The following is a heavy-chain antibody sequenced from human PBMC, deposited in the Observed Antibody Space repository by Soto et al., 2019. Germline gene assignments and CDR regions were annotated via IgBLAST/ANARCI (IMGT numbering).Heavy chain of an antibody. D-gene: IGHD6-13*01. V-gene: IGHV1-3*05. CDR3: ARDRDGQQMVSDWYVP. J-gene: IGHJ5*02. Sequence: QVQLVQTGAEEKKPVASVKVSCKASGYTFTSYAMHWVRQAPGQRLEWMGWINAGNGNTKYSQKFQGRVTITRDTAASTAYMELSILRSEDTAVYSCARDRDGQQMVSDWYVPWGQGNLVTVSS. CDR2: INAGNGNT. CDR1: GYTFTSYA.